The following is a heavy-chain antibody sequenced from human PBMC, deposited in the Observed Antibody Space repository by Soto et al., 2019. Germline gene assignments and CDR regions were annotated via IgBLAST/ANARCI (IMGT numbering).Heavy chain of an antibody. D-gene: IGHD4-17*01. V-gene: IGHV1-69*13. J-gene: IGHJ3*02. CDR2: VIPIFGTT. CDR3: ARRLIQDHGGNHDSFDI. CDR1: GGTFRNYA. Sequence: GSSVKVSCKASGGTFRNYAFSWVRQAPGQGLEWMGEVIPIFGTTPYAQKFQGRVTITADESTNTAYMELSSLRSEDTAVYYCARRLIQDHGGNHDSFDIWGQGTMVTVS.